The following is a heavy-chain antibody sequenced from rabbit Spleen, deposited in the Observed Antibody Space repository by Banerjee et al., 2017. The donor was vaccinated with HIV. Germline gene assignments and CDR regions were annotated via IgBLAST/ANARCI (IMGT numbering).Heavy chain of an antibody. J-gene: IGHJ4*01. V-gene: IGHV1S45*01. CDR3: ARDLASVVGWNFSL. CDR2: INTATGKA. D-gene: IGHD3-1*01. CDR1: GFSFSDRDV. Sequence: QEQLEESGGGLVKPEGSLTLTCKASGFSFSDRDVMCWVRQAPGKGLEWIACINTATGKAVYATWAKGRFTFSKTSSTTVTLQLTSLTVADTATYFCARDLASVVGWNFSLWGPGTLVTVS.